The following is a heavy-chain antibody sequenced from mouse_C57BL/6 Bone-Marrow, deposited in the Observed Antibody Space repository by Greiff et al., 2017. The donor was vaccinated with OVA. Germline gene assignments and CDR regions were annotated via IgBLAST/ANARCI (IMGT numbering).Heavy chain of an antibody. Sequence: VQLQQSGTVLARPGASVKMSCKTSGYTFTSYWMHWVKQRPGQGLEWIGAIYPGNGDTSYNQKFKGKAKLTAVTSASTAYMELSSLTNEDSAVYYCTRSDYSKGAWFAYWGQGTLVTVSA. CDR2: IYPGNGDT. V-gene: IGHV1-5*01. J-gene: IGHJ3*01. CDR3: TRSDYSKGAWFAY. CDR1: GYTFTSYW. D-gene: IGHD2-5*01.